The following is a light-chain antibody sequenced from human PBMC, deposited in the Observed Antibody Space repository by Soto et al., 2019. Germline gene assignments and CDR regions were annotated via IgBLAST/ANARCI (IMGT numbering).Light chain of an antibody. CDR2: GAS. J-gene: IGKJ4*01. V-gene: IGKV1-27*01. CDR1: QDISTA. CDR3: QKYNSAPLT. Sequence: IQLTQSPSSLSASVGYRFTITCRASQDISTALAWYQQKPGKPPKVLIYGASTLQAGVPSRFSGSGSGTDFTLTISSLQPEDVAAYYCQKYNSAPLTFGGGTTGDI.